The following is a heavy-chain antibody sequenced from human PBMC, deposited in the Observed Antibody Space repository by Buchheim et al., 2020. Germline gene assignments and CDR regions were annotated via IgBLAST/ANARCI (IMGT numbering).Heavy chain of an antibody. J-gene: IGHJ4*02. CDR3: TTGDGYNPY. CDR2: IKSKTDGGTT. D-gene: IGHD5-24*01. CDR1: GFTFSNTW. V-gene: IGHV3-15*01. Sequence: EVQLLESGGGLVKPGGSLRLSCAASGFTFSNTWMTWVRQAPGKGLEWAGRIKSKTDGGTTDYAAPVRGRFTISRDDSKNMLYLQMNSLKIEDTAVYYCTTGDGYNPYWGQGTL.